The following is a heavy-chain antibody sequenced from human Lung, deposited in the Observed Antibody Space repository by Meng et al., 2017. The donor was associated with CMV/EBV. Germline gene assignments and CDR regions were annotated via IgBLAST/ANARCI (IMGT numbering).Heavy chain of an antibody. CDR2: IPHRGSS. CDR1: GDSITNHNW. D-gene: IGHD3-10*01. V-gene: IGHV4-4*02. Sequence: GRVRGAGTALVKPSETLSLTCAVSGDSITNHNWWAWVRQPPGKGLEWIGEIPHRGSSAYNPSLKSRVSMSIDKSKNQFSLKLTSVTAADTAVYHCLRRSGGSVWGQGTLVIVSS. J-gene: IGHJ1*01. CDR3: LRRSGGSV.